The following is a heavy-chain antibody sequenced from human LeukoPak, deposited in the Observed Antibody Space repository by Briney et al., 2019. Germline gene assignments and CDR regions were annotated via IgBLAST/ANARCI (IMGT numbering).Heavy chain of an antibody. Sequence: ASVKVSCKASGYTFTSYAMHWVRQAPGQSLEWMGWINTGNSNTKYSQEFQGRVTITRDTSASTAYMELSSLRSEDMAVYYCARGIRGGKPYCNDGSCYSDDHPLFDYWGQGTLVTVSS. CDR1: GYTFTSYA. D-gene: IGHD2-15*01. V-gene: IGHV1-3*03. J-gene: IGHJ4*02. CDR2: INTGNSNT. CDR3: ARGIRGGKPYCNDGSCYSDDHPLFDY.